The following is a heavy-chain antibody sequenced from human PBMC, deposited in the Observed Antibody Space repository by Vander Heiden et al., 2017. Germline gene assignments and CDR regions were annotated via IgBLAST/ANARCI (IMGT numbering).Heavy chain of an antibody. J-gene: IGHJ4*02. CDR1: GCTFSSYA. Sequence: QVQLVQSGAEVKKPGPSVKVPCKAAGCTFSSYAISWVRQAPGQGLEWMGGIIPIFGTANYAQKFQGRVTITADESTSTAYMELSSLRSEDTAVYYCARGASTMVRGAIDYWGQGTLVTVSS. D-gene: IGHD3-10*01. CDR2: IIPIFGTA. CDR3: ARGASTMVRGAIDY. V-gene: IGHV1-69*01.